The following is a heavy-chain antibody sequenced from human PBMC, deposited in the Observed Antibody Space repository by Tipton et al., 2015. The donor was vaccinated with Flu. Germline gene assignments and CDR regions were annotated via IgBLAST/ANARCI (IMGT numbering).Heavy chain of an antibody. J-gene: IGHJ4*02. CDR2: ISAYNGNT. Sequence: QLVQSGAEVKKPGASVKVSCKASGYTFINYGISWVRQAPGQGLEWMGGISAYNGNTNYAQKLQGRVTMTTDTSTNTAYMDLRSRRSDFPAVYCFSSRLPRDVDNRYWGQGPLVTCSS. D-gene: IGHD5-24*01. V-gene: IGHV1-18*01. CDR3: SSRLPRDVDNRY. CDR1: GYTFINYG.